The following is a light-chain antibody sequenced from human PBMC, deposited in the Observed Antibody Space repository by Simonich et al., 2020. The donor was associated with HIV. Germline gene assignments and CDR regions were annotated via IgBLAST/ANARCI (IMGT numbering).Light chain of an antibody. V-gene: IGKV3-20*01. CDR1: QSVSSSY. J-gene: IGKJ4*01. Sequence: EIVLTQSPGTLSLSPGERATLSCRASQSVSSSYLAWYQQKPGLAPRLLIYGASSRATGIPDRFSGSGSGTDFTLTISRLEPEDFAVYYCQQYSSSSFSFGGGTTVEIK. CDR2: GAS. CDR3: QQYSSSSFS.